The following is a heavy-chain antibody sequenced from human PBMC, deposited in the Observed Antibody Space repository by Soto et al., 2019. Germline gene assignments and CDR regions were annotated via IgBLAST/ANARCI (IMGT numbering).Heavy chain of an antibody. Sequence: LRLSCAASGFTFSSYSMNWVRQAPGKGLEWVSSISSSSSYIYYADSVKGRFTISRDNAKNSLYLQMNSLRAEDTAVYYCAREAMIVPDFDYWGQGTLVTVSS. D-gene: IGHD3-22*01. CDR2: ISSSSSYI. J-gene: IGHJ4*02. V-gene: IGHV3-21*01. CDR3: AREAMIVPDFDY. CDR1: GFTFSSYS.